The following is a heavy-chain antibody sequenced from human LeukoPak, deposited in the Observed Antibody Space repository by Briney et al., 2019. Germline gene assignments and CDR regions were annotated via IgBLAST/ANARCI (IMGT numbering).Heavy chain of an antibody. J-gene: IGHJ4*02. Sequence: GGSLRLSCAASGFTFSTYTMNWVRQAPGKGLEWVSYINTKSKTIYYADSVKGRFTISRDSAKNSLHLQMNSLRAEDTALYYCVRDRNWAFDYWGQGTLVTVSS. CDR1: GFTFSTYT. D-gene: IGHD7-27*01. CDR3: VRDRNWAFDY. V-gene: IGHV3-48*01. CDR2: INTKSKTI.